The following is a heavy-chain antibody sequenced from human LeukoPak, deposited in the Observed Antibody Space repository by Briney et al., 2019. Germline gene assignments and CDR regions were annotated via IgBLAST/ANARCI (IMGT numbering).Heavy chain of an antibody. CDR2: INHSGST. Sequence: ASETLSLTCAAYGGSFSGYYWSWIRQPPGKGLEWIGEINHSGSTNYNPSLKSRVTISVDTSKNQFSLKLSSVTAADTAVYYCARAYCSGGSCYLKYFQHWGQGTLVTVSS. V-gene: IGHV4-34*01. J-gene: IGHJ1*01. CDR3: ARAYCSGGSCYLKYFQH. D-gene: IGHD2-15*01. CDR1: GGSFSGYY.